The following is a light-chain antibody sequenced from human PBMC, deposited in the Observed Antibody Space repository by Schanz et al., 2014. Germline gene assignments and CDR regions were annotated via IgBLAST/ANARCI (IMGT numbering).Light chain of an antibody. V-gene: IGLV2-18*02. Sequence: QSALTQPASVSGSPGQSITISCTGTSSDVGSYNRVSWYQQPPGTAPKLMIYEVSNRPSGVPDRFSGSKSGNTASLTISGLQAEDEADYYCSSYTSSSPWVFGGGTQLTVL. CDR3: SSYTSSSPWV. J-gene: IGLJ3*02. CDR1: SSDVGSYNR. CDR2: EVS.